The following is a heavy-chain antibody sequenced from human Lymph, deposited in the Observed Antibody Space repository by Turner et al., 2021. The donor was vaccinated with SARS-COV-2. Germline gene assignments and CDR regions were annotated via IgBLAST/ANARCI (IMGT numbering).Heavy chain of an antibody. CDR1: RYTFTSYY. Sequence: QVKLVQSVAEAKKPGASVKVSCKQSRYTFTSYYMHRVRQAPGQGLEGRRIIIPSGGSTSYAQKFQGRVTMTSDTSTSTVYMELSSLRSEDTAVYYCARDSAFLPSKNCFDPWGQGTLVTVSS. D-gene: IGHD1-26*01. J-gene: IGHJ5*02. CDR3: ARDSAFLPSKNCFDP. V-gene: IGHV1-46*01. CDR2: IIPSGGST.